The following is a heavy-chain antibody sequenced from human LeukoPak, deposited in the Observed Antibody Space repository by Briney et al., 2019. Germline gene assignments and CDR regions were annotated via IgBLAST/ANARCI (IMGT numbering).Heavy chain of an antibody. V-gene: IGHV4-39*07. J-gene: IGHJ3*02. CDR2: IYHSGST. D-gene: IGHD6-13*01. Sequence: KTSETLSLTCTVSGGSISSSSYYWGWIRQPPGKGLEWIGSIYHSGSTYYNPSLKSRVTIAVETSKNQFSLKLSSVTAADTAVYYCARVRGGAAAGNVRAFDIWGQGTMVTVSS. CDR3: ARVRGGAAAGNVRAFDI. CDR1: GGSISSSSYY.